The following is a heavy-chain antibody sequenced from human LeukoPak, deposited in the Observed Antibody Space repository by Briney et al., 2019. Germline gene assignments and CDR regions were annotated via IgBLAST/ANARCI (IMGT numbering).Heavy chain of an antibody. D-gene: IGHD3-9*01. V-gene: IGHV3-64*01. CDR3: ARMNSGYYDILTGYYREKNYYYYMDV. CDR2: ISSNGDTT. CDR1: GFTFSDYA. J-gene: IGHJ6*03. Sequence: GWSLRLSCAGSGFTFSDYAMHWVRQAPGKGLEYVSVISSNGDTTYYAKSVKGRFTISRDNSKNTLYLQMGSLRPEDMAVYYCARMNSGYYDILTGYYREKNYYYYMDVWGKGTTVTVSS.